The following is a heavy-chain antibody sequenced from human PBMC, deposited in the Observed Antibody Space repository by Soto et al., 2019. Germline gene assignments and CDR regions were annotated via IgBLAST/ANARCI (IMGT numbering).Heavy chain of an antibody. D-gene: IGHD3-3*01. V-gene: IGHV3-30-3*01. J-gene: IGHJ6*02. CDR1: GFTFSSYA. CDR3: AKDRGPLYYDFWSGYPMDV. CDR2: ISYDGSNK. Sequence: GGSLRLSCAASGFTFSSYAMYWVRQAPGKGLEWVAVISYDGSNKYYGDSVKGRFTISRDNSKNTLYLQMNSLRAEDTAVYYCAKDRGPLYYDFWSGYPMDVWGQGTTVTVSS.